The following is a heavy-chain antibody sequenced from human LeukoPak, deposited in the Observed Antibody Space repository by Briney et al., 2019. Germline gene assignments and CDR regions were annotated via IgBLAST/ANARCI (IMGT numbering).Heavy chain of an antibody. Sequence: GSLRLSCVASGFTFSSYSMNWVRQAPGKGLEWVSSISSSSSCIYYADSVKGRFTISRDNAKNSLYLQMNSLRAEDTAVYYCARDLIQPPFDYWGQGTLVTVSS. CDR1: GFTFSSYS. CDR3: ARDLIQPPFDY. J-gene: IGHJ4*02. CDR2: ISSSSSCI. D-gene: IGHD5-18*01. V-gene: IGHV3-21*01.